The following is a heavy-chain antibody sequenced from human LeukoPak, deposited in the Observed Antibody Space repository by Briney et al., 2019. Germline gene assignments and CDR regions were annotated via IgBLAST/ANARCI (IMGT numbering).Heavy chain of an antibody. Sequence: SETLSLTCTVSGGSISSSSYYWGWIRQPPRKGLEWIGEINHSGSTNYNPSLKSRVTISVDTSKNRFSLKLSSVTAAGTAVYYCARLRGWSDYWGQGTLVTVSS. V-gene: IGHV4-39*07. CDR2: INHSGST. CDR3: ARLRGWSDY. CDR1: GGSISSSSYY. J-gene: IGHJ4*02. D-gene: IGHD6-19*01.